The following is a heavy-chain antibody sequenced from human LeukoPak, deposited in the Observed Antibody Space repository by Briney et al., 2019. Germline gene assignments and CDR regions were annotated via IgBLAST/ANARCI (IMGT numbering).Heavy chain of an antibody. D-gene: IGHD5-18*01. Sequence: GGSLRLSCAASGFTFSSYSMNWVRQAPGKGREWVSYITSRSTTIYYADCVKGRFTISRDNAKNSLYLQMNSLRAEDTAVYYCARDLDTYYGMDVWGQGTTVTVSS. CDR1: GFTFSSYS. V-gene: IGHV3-48*01. CDR3: ARDLDTYYGMDV. J-gene: IGHJ6*02. CDR2: ITSRSTTI.